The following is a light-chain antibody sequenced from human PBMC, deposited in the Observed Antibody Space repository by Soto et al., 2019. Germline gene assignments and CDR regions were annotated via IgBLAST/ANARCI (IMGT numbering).Light chain of an antibody. J-gene: IGKJ5*01. Sequence: DIQMTQSPSSVSASVGDRVTITCRASQDIGKLLAWYQQKPGKAPKLLIFAASTLESGVPSRFSGRGSGTDFTLTISSLQPDDFATYFCQQGNSFPRTFGQGTRLEIK. CDR3: QQGNSFPRT. CDR2: AAS. CDR1: QDIGKL. V-gene: IGKV1D-12*01.